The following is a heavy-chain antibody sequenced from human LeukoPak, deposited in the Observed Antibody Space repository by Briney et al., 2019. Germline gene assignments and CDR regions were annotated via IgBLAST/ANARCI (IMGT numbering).Heavy chain of an antibody. J-gene: IGHJ4*02. V-gene: IGHV3-74*01. CDR2: IDRDGSRI. D-gene: IGHD6-13*01. CDR1: GFTFSSYW. Sequence: GGSLRLSCAVSGFTFSSYWMHWVRQAPGKGLVWVSRIDRDGSRINYADSVKGRFSISRDNGKDTLFLQMNSLRAEDAAVYYCARVGIAAAGTCDYWGQGTLVTVSS. CDR3: ARVGIAAAGTCDY.